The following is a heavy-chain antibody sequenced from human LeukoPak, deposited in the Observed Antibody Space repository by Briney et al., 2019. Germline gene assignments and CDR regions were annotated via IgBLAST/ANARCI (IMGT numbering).Heavy chain of an antibody. CDR2: ISHSGST. Sequence: SETPSLTCAVSGYSISSGYWWSWVRQSPGKGLEWIGEISHSGSTNYNPSLKSRVTISLDKSTNQLSLQLTSVTAADTAVYHCARAGDYCLEHWGQGILVSVSS. CDR3: ARAGDYCLEH. J-gene: IGHJ4*02. CDR1: GYSISSGYW. D-gene: IGHD2-15*01. V-gene: IGHV4-4*02.